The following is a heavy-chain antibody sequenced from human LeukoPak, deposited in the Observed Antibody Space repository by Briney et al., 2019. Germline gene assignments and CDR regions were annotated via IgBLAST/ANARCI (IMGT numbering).Heavy chain of an antibody. CDR1: GFSLSSYA. J-gene: IGHJ4*02. CDR3: AKDNVVVVVAATGAFDY. D-gene: IGHD2-15*01. CDR2: ISSTDAGT. Sequence: PGGSLRLSCAASGFSLSSYAMSWVRQAPGKGLEWVSAISSTDAGTYHADSVRGRFTISRDNSKNTLYLQMNSLRAEDTAVYYCAKDNVVVVVAATGAFDYWGQGTLVTVSS. V-gene: IGHV3-23*01.